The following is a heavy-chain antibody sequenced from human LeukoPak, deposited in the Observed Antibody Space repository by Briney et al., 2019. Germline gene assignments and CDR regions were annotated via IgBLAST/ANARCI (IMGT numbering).Heavy chain of an antibody. CDR1: GFTFSSYA. D-gene: IGHD3-22*01. J-gene: IGHJ3*02. V-gene: IGHV3-23*01. CDR2: ISGSGGST. CDR3: AKGYYYDSSGSFDAFDI. Sequence: GGSLRLSCAASGFTFSSYAMSWVRQAPGKGLEWVSAISGSGGSTYYADSVKGRFTISRDNSKNTLYLQMNSLRAEDTAVYYCAKGYYYDSSGSFDAFDIWGQGTMVTFSS.